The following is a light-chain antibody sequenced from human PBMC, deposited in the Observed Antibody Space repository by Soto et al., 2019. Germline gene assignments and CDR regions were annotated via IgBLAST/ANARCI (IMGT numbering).Light chain of an antibody. CDR1: SSNIGAVYD. J-gene: IGLJ2*01. V-gene: IGLV1-40*01. CDR3: QSYDSSLSGSGV. CDR2: GKS. Sequence: QSVLTQPPSVSGAPGQRVTISCTGSSSNIGAVYDVHWYQQLPGTAPKLLLYGKSNRPSGVPDRFSGSKSGTSASLAITGLQAEDEADYYCQSYDSSLSGSGVFGGGTKLTVL.